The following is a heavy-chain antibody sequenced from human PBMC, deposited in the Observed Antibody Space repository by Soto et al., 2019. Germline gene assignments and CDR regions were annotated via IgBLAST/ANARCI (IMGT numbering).Heavy chain of an antibody. D-gene: IGHD5-18*01. J-gene: IGHJ4*02. CDR3: AGPGYSSQDY. CDR2: ISGSGSDT. Sequence: GGSLRLSCAASGFTFSSFALSWVRQAPGKGLEWVSSISGSGSDTDYTASVKGRFTISRDNSKNTLYLKMNSLRADDTAVYYCAGPGYSSQDYWGQGTLVTVSS. V-gene: IGHV3-23*01. CDR1: GFTFSSFA.